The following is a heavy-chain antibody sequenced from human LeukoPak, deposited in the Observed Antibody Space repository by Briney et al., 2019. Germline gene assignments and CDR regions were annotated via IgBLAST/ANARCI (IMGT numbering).Heavy chain of an antibody. Sequence: ASVKVSCKASGYTFTSYGISWVRQAPGQGLEWMGWISAYNGNTNYAQKLQGRVTMTTDTSTSTAYMELRSLRSDDTAVYYCAREAAITMVRGVIITLDDYNWFDPWGQGTLVTVSS. CDR1: GYTFTSYG. D-gene: IGHD3-10*01. CDR3: AREAAITMVRGVIITLDDYNWFDP. V-gene: IGHV1-18*01. J-gene: IGHJ5*02. CDR2: ISAYNGNT.